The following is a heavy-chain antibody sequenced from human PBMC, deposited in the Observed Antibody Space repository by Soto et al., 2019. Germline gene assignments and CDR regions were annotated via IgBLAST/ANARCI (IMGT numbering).Heavy chain of an antibody. D-gene: IGHD3-10*01. Sequence: GPLRISCDDSVFTFSSHGMTWVRQAPGKGLEWVAFISSTSSTKNYADSVKGRFTISRDNTKNSLYLQMSSLRDEDTAVYYCARRITMVRGPYYYYGMDVWGQGTTVTVSS. CDR1: VFTFSSHG. V-gene: IGHV3-48*02. CDR3: ARRITMVRGPYYYYGMDV. CDR2: ISSTSSTK. J-gene: IGHJ6*02.